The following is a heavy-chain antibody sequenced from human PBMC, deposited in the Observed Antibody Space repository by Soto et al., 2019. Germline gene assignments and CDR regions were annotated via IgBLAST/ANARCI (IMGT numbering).Heavy chain of an antibody. CDR2: IYPGDSDT. CDR3: ARRLGHDAFVI. Sequence: GESLKISCKGSGYTFITYWIGWVRQMPGKGLEWMGIIYPGDSDTRYGPSFQGQATISDDKSISTAYRQGSSLKASYSARYDAARRLGHDAFVIWGQGTMVTVSS. V-gene: IGHV5-51*01. CDR1: GYTFITYW. J-gene: IGHJ3*02.